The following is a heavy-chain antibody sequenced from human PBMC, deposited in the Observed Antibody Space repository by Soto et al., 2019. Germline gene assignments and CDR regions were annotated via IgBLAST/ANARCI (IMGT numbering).Heavy chain of an antibody. J-gene: IGHJ3*02. D-gene: IGHD3-10*01. CDR3: ARDRGHYYGSETYLSDAFDI. Sequence: QVQLVQSGAEVRKPGASVQVSCKASGYTFTSYGISWVRQAPGQGLEWMGWISAYNGDTNYAQNLQGRVTMTTDTSTSTPYMELRRLRSDDTAVYYCARDRGHYYGSETYLSDAFDIWGQGALVTVSS. V-gene: IGHV1-18*01. CDR2: ISAYNGDT. CDR1: GYTFTSYG.